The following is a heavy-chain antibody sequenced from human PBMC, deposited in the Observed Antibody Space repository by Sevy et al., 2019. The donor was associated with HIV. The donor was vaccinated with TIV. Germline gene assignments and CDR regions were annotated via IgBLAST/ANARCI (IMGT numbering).Heavy chain of an antibody. Sequence: GGSLRLSCAASGFTFSGYAMHWVRQAPGKGLEWVAVISFDGSNKYYANTVKGRFTISRDNSKNTLYLQMNSLRVEDTAVYDCAGGRGGVVAGTGYFDYWGQGTLVTVSS. CDR1: GFTFSGYA. CDR3: AGGRGGVVAGTGYFDY. CDR2: ISFDGSNK. V-gene: IGHV3-30-3*01. D-gene: IGHD6-19*01. J-gene: IGHJ4*02.